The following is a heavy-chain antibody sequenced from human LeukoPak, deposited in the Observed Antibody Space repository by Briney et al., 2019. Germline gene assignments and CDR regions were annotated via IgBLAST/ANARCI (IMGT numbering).Heavy chain of an antibody. V-gene: IGHV4-61*01. CDR3: ARDNYYGSGSYPY. J-gene: IGHJ4*02. Sequence: ASETLSHTCTVPGGSVSSGSYYWSWIRQPPGKGLEWIGYIYYSGSTNYNPSLKSRVTISVDTSRNQFSLKLSSVTAADTAVYYCARDNYYGSGSYPYWGQGTLVTVSS. D-gene: IGHD3-10*01. CDR1: GGSVSSGSYY. CDR2: IYYSGST.